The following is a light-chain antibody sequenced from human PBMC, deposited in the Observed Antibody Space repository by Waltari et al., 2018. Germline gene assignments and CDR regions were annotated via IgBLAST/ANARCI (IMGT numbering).Light chain of an antibody. J-gene: IGKJ1*01. CDR1: ESISSW. Sequence: DIQMTQSPSTLSASVGDRVTNTCRASESISSWLAWYQQKPGKAPKLLIYKASSLESGVPSRFSGSGSGTEFTLTISSLQPDDFATYYCQQYNSYSTFGQGTKVEI. V-gene: IGKV1-5*03. CDR2: KAS. CDR3: QQYNSYST.